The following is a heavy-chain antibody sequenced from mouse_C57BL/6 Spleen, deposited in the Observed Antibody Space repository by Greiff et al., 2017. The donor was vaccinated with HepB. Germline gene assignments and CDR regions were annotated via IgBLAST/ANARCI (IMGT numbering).Heavy chain of an antibody. D-gene: IGHD3-3*01. V-gene: IGHV1-81*01. CDR1: GYTFTSYG. Sequence: QVQLKQSGAELARPGASVKLSCKASGYTFTSYGISWVKQRTGQGLEWIGEIYPRSGNTYYNEKFKGKATLTADKSSSTAYMELRSLTSEDSAVYFCARSRGDGSFAYWGQGTLVTVSA. J-gene: IGHJ3*01. CDR2: IYPRSGNT. CDR3: ARSRGDGSFAY.